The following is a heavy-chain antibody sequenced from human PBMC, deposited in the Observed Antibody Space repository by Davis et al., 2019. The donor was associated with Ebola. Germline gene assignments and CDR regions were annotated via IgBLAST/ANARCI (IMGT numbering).Heavy chain of an antibody. CDR3: AKRSASGTYYFDY. CDR2: VGTTDNT. CDR1: GFTFSSYA. J-gene: IGHJ4*01. Sequence: GESLKISCAASGFTFSSYAMSWVRQAPGKGLEWVSSVGTTDNTYYTDSVKARFTISRDNSKNTLYLQMNSLGVEDTAVYSCAKRSASGTYYFDYWGQGTLLTVSS. V-gene: IGHV3-23*01. D-gene: IGHD1-26*01.